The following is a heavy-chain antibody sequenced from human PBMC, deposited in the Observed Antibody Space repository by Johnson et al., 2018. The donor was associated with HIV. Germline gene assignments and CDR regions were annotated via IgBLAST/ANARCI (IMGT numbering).Heavy chain of an antibody. J-gene: IGHJ3*01. CDR2: IRYDGSNN. V-gene: IGHV3-30*02. CDR3: AKAFPYCTGGSCYPHRSPHDAFDL. Sequence: QVQLVESGGGVVQPGGSLRLSCAASGFTFSSYGMHWVRQAPGKGLEWVAFIRYDGSNNYYADSVQGRFTISRDNSKNTLYLQLNSLRAEDTAVYYCAKAFPYCTGGSCYPHRSPHDAFDLWGQGTLVTVSS. CDR1: GFTFSSYG. D-gene: IGHD2-15*01.